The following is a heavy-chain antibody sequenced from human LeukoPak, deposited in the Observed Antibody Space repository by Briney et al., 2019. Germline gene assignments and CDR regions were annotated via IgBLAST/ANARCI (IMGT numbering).Heavy chain of an antibody. J-gene: IGHJ4*02. CDR2: INPNSGGT. CDR3: ARDFRIVGATTVDY. Sequence: GASVKVSCKTSGYTFAGYYMHWVRQAPGQGLEWMGWINPNSGGTNYAQKFQGRVTMTRDTSISTAYMELSRLRSDDTAVYYCARDFRIVGATTVDYWGQETLVTVSS. V-gene: IGHV1-2*02. D-gene: IGHD1-26*01. CDR1: GYTFAGYY.